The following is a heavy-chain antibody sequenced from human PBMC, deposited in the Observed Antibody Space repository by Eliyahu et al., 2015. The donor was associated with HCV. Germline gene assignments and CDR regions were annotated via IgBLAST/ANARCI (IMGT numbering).Heavy chain of an antibody. CDR3: ARHPLTVVTPSAFDI. Sequence: EVQLVQSGAEVKKPGESLKISCKGSGYSFTSYWIGWVRQMPGKGLEWMGIIYPGDSDTRYSPSFQGQVTISADKSISTAYLQWSSLKASDTAMYYCARHPLTVVTPSAFDIWGQGTMVTVSS. D-gene: IGHD4-23*01. CDR2: IYPGDSDT. J-gene: IGHJ3*02. CDR1: GYSFTSYW. V-gene: IGHV5-51*01.